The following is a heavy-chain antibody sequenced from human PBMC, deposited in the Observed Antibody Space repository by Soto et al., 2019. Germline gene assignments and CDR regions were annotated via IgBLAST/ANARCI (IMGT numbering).Heavy chain of an antibody. CDR2: TSYDGKSS. Sequence: QVQLVESGGGVVQPGRSLRLSCAASGFPVSNYGMHWVRLAPGKGLEWVAVTSYDGKSSYYADSVKGRFTISRDNSKTTLYLQMNRLRAEDTALYYCARERDPDGYSYYSAMDVWGQGTTVTVSS. J-gene: IGHJ6*02. CDR3: ARERDPDGYSYYSAMDV. CDR1: GFPVSNYG. V-gene: IGHV3-30*03.